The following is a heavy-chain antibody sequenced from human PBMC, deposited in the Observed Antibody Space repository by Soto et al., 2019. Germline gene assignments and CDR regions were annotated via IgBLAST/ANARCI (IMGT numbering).Heavy chain of an antibody. CDR3: ARARGLGATPRDY. J-gene: IGHJ4*02. D-gene: IGHD1-26*01. Sequence: ASVKVSCKASGYTFSSYAMYWVRQAPGQRLEWVGWINAGNGDTKYSQKFQGRVTITRDTSASTAYMELSSLSSEDTSVYYCARARGLGATPRDYWGQGTLVTAPQ. CDR2: INAGNGDT. CDR1: GYTFSSYA. V-gene: IGHV1-3*01.